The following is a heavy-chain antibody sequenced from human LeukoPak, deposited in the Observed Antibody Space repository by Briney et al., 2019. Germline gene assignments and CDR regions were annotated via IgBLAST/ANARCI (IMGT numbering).Heavy chain of an antibody. J-gene: IGHJ3*02. Sequence: SETLSLTCTISGGSISSSSYYWGWIRQPPGKGLEWIGYINHSGSTYYNPSLKSRVTISVDRSKNQFSLKLSSVTAADTAVYYCARVYSYYDILTGYSDRGAFDIWGQGTMVTVSS. CDR3: ARVYSYYDILTGYSDRGAFDI. CDR1: GGSISSSSYY. V-gene: IGHV4-30-2*01. CDR2: INHSGST. D-gene: IGHD3-9*01.